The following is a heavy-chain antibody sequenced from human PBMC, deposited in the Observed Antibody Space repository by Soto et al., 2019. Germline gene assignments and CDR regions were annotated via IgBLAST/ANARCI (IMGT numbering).Heavy chain of an antibody. V-gene: IGHV3-21*02. CDR2: ITGSGIYT. CDR3: VKEGISNYNEYFDY. Sequence: VQLVESGGGLVKPGGSLRLSCAASGFIFATHTINWVRQAPGNGLEWVSSITGSGIYTRYADSVKGRFTISRDNAKASLYLQMNSLGAEDTAVYYCVKEGISNYNEYFDYWGQGTLVTVSS. CDR1: GFIFATHT. J-gene: IGHJ4*02. D-gene: IGHD4-4*01.